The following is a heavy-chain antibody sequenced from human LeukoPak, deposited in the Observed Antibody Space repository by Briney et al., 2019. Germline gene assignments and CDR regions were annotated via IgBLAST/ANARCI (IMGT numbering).Heavy chain of an antibody. CDR3: ARSGYYSYYFEF. V-gene: IGHV3-7*01. J-gene: IGHJ4*02. D-gene: IGHD3-22*01. CDR1: GFTFRTFW. Sequence: GGSLRLSCATSGFTFRTFWMTWVRHVPGRGLEWVANIKQDGSEKNYVDSVRGRFTISRDNTQNSLHLQMNSLRGEDTATYYCARSGYYSYYFEFWGQGTLVTVSS. CDR2: IKQDGSEK.